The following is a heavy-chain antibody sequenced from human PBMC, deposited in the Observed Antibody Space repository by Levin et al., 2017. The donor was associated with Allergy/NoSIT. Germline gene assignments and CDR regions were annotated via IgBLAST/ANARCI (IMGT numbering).Heavy chain of an antibody. CDR3: ARGSNGDYVFDY. V-gene: IGHV4-34*01. CDR2: INHSGST. J-gene: IGHJ4*02. CDR1: GGSFSGYY. Sequence: PSETLSLTCAVYGGSFSGYYWSWIRQPPGKGLEWIGEINHSGSTNYNPSLKSRVTISVDTSKNQFSLKLSSVTAADTAVYYCARGSNGDYVFDYWGQGTLVTVSS. D-gene: IGHD4-17*01.